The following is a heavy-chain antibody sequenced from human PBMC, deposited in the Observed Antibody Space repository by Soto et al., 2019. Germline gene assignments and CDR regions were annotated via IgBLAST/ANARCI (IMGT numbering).Heavy chain of an antibody. Sequence: GGSLRLSCAASGFTFRNAWMSWVRQAPGKGLEWVGRIKSKTDGGTTDYAAPVKGRFTISRDDSKNTLYLQMNSLKTEDRAVYYCTSTPGLTIFGVVSDYWGQGTLVTVSS. D-gene: IGHD3-3*01. CDR2: IKSKTDGGTT. J-gene: IGHJ4*02. CDR1: GFTFRNAW. CDR3: TSTPGLTIFGVVSDY. V-gene: IGHV3-15*01.